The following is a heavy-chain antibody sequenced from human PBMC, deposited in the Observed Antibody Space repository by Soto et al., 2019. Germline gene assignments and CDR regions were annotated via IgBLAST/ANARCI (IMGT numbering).Heavy chain of an antibody. V-gene: IGHV3-23*01. D-gene: IGHD5-12*01. CDR1: GFTFSSYA. Sequence: GGSLRLSCAASGFTFSSYAMSWVRQAPGKGLEWVSAISGSGGSTYYADSVKGRFTISRDNSKNTLYLQMNSLRAEDTAVYYCAKVRRDGYKGGMDVWGQGTTVTVSS. CDR3: AKVRRDGYKGGMDV. CDR2: ISGSGGST. J-gene: IGHJ6*02.